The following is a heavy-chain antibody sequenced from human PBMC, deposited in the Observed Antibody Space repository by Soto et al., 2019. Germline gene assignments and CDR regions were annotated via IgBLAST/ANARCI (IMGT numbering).Heavy chain of an antibody. D-gene: IGHD3-22*01. CDR3: ARDRRWLPPSDAFDI. J-gene: IGHJ3*02. Sequence: TGGSLRLSCAASGFTFSSYGMHWVRQAPGKGLEWVAVIWYDGSNKYYADSVKGRFTISRDNSKNTLYLQMNSLRAEDTAVYYCARDRRWLPPSDAFDIWGQGTMVTVSS. V-gene: IGHV3-33*01. CDR2: IWYDGSNK. CDR1: GFTFSSYG.